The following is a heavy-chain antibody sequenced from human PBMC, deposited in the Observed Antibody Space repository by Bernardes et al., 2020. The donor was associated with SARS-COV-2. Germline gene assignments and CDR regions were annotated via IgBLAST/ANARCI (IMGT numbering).Heavy chain of an antibody. CDR2: INTNTGNP. Sequence: ASLKVFCKASGYTFTSYAMNWVRQAPGQGLEWMGWINTNTGNPTYAQGFTGRFVFSLDTSVSTAYLQISSLKAEDTAVYYCAREGPIAAAGGGFDPWGQGTLVTVSS. CDR1: GYTFTSYA. D-gene: IGHD6-13*01. V-gene: IGHV7-4-1*02. CDR3: AREGPIAAAGGGFDP. J-gene: IGHJ5*02.